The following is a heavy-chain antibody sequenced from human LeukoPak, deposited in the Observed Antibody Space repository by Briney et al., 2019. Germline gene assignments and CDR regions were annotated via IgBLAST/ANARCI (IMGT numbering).Heavy chain of an antibody. V-gene: IGHV3-23*01. CDR3: AKRIGHRCFDY. Sequence: GGSLRLSCAASGFTFSTYAMSWVRQAPGKGLEWVSGISSGGVTTDYADSVKGRFTISRDNSKNTLYLQMNSLRADDTAFYYCAKRIGHRCFDYWGQGTLVTASS. CDR1: GFTFSTYA. CDR2: ISSGGVTT. J-gene: IGHJ4*02. D-gene: IGHD2/OR15-2a*01.